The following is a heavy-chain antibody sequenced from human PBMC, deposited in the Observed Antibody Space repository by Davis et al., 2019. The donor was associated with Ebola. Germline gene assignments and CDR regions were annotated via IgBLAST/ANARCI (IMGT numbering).Heavy chain of an antibody. J-gene: IGHJ5*02. V-gene: IGHV3-11*04. CDR3: ARDRLLLWFGELLSERSNWFDP. D-gene: IGHD3-10*01. Sequence: GESLKISCAASGFTFSDYYMNWIRQAPGKGLEWISYISSSGSTIYYADSVKGRFTISRDNSKNTLYLQMNSLRAEDTAVYYCARDRLLLWFGELLSERSNWFDPWGQGTLVTVSS. CDR1: GFTFSDYY. CDR2: ISSSGSTI.